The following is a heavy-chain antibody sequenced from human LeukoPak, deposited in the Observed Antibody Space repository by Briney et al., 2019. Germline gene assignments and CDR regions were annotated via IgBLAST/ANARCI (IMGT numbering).Heavy chain of an antibody. CDR1: GGTFSSYA. CDR2: IIPIFGTA. V-gene: IGHV1-69*13. J-gene: IGHJ4*02. CDR3: ARDRGFWSGYYHFDH. D-gene: IGHD3-3*01. Sequence: ASVKVSCKASGGTFSSYAISWVRQAPGQGLEWMGGIIPIFGTANYAQKFQGRVTITADESTSTAYMELSSLRSEDTAVYYCARDRGFWSGYYHFDHWGQGTLVTVSS.